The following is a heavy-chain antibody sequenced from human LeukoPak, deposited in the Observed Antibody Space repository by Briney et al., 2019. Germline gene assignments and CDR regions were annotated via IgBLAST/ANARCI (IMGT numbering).Heavy chain of an antibody. D-gene: IGHD2-15*01. CDR1: GFTFSSYG. J-gene: IGHJ4*02. CDR3: ARDMNHLVVVAATNIVATAGLDY. CDR2: IWYGGSNK. Sequence: GGSLRLSCAASGFTFSSYGMHWVCHAPGKGLEWVVVIWYGGSNKYYADSVKGRFTISRDNSKNTLYLQMNSLRAEDTAVYYCARDMNHLVVVAATNIVATAGLDYWGQGTLVTVSS. V-gene: IGHV3-33*01.